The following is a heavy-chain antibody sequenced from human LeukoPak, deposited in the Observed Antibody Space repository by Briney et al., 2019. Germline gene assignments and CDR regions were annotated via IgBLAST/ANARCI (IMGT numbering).Heavy chain of an antibody. D-gene: IGHD6-6*01. Sequence: SETLSLTCAVYGGSFSGYYWSWIRQPPGKGLEWIGEINQSGSTNYNPSLKSRVTILVDTSKNQFSLNLRSVTAADTAVYFCAVVEGHPNYYYYMDVWGKGTTVTVSS. CDR1: GGSFSGYY. V-gene: IGHV4-34*01. CDR2: INQSGST. J-gene: IGHJ6*03. CDR3: AVVEGHPNYYYYMDV.